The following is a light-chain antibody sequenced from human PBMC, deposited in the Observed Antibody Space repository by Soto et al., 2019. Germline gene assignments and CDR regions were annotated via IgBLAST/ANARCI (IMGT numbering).Light chain of an antibody. CDR2: DVS. Sequence: DIQMTQSASPLSASLGERVTIPCRASQSVSSWLAWYQQKPGKAPKLLIFDVSSLEGGVPPRFSGSGSGTEFTLTISSLKPDDSATYYCQQYNTYWTFGQGTKVDIK. CDR3: QQYNTYWT. V-gene: IGKV1-5*01. CDR1: QSVSSW. J-gene: IGKJ1*01.